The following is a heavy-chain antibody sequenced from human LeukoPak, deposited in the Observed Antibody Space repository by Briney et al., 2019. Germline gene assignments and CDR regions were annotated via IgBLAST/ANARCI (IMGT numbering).Heavy chain of an antibody. D-gene: IGHD2-15*01. Sequence: PGGSLRLSCAASGFTFRSHWMSWVRQAPGKGLEWVANIKQDGSEKFYVDSVKGRFTISRDNAENSLYLQMNSLRAEDTAVYYCARDIASTRMDVWGQGTTVSVSS. CDR2: IKQDGSEK. V-gene: IGHV3-7*01. J-gene: IGHJ6*02. CDR1: GFTFRSHW. CDR3: ARDIASTRMDV.